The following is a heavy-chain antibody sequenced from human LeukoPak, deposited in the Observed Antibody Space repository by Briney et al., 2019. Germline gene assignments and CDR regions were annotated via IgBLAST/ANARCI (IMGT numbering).Heavy chain of an antibody. CDR2: ISYDGSKK. Sequence: PGGSLRLSCAASGFTVSSNYMSWVRQAPGKGLEWVALISYDGSKKYYADSVKGRFTISRDNSKNTLYLQMNSLRADDTAVYYCAKDASMIVVVINQGTSLDFWGQGTLVTVSS. J-gene: IGHJ4*02. D-gene: IGHD3-22*01. CDR1: GFTVSSNY. V-gene: IGHV3-30*18. CDR3: AKDASMIVVVINQGTSLDF.